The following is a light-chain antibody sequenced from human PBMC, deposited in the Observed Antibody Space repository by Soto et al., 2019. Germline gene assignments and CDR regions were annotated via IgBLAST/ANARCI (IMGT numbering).Light chain of an antibody. CDR1: SSNIGAGYD. Sequence: QSVLTQPPSVSGAPGQRVTTSCTGSSSNIGAGYDVHWYQQLPGTAPKLLIYDNNDRPTGVPDRFSGSKSGTSASLAITGLQAEVEADYYCQSYDSSLSAWVFGGGTKLTVL. CDR3: QSYDSSLSAWV. J-gene: IGLJ3*02. V-gene: IGLV1-40*01. CDR2: DNN.